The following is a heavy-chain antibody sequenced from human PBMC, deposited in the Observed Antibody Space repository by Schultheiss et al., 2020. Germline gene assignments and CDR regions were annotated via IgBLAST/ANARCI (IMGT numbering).Heavy chain of an antibody. CDR2: IYYSGST. D-gene: IGHD3-16*01. CDR1: GGSISSYY. V-gene: IGHV4-59*01. Sequence: SETLSLTCTVSGGSISSYYWSWIRQPPGKGLEWIGYIYYSGSTNYNPSLKSRVTISVDTSKNQFSLKLSSVTAADTAVYYCARDTGWDGMDVWGQGTTVTVSS. CDR3: ARDTGWDGMDV. J-gene: IGHJ6*02.